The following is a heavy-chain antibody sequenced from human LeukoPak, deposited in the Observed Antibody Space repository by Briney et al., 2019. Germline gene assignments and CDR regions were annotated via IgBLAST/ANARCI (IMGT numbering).Heavy chain of an antibody. V-gene: IGHV3-21*01. Sequence: PGGSLRLSCAASGFTFSTYNMNWVRQAPGKGLGWVSSISDSGTYVYYADSVKGQFTVSRDNAKNSLYLQMNNLRAEDTAVFYCARDRVFDSWGQGTLVTVSS. J-gene: IGHJ4*02. CDR3: ARDRVFDS. CDR2: ISDSGTYV. CDR1: GFTFSTYN.